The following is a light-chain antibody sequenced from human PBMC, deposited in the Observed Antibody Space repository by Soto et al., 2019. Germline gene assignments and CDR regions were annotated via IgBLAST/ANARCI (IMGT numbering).Light chain of an antibody. CDR3: SSYSGAVV. CDR1: SSYGL. Sequence: QSALTQPASVSGSPGQSITISCTGTSSYGLVSWYQHHPGKAPKLIIYEGSNRPSGISTRFSGSKSGNTASLTISGLQAEDEADYYCSSYSGAVVFGGGTKLTVL. CDR2: EGS. V-gene: IGLV2-23*01. J-gene: IGLJ2*01.